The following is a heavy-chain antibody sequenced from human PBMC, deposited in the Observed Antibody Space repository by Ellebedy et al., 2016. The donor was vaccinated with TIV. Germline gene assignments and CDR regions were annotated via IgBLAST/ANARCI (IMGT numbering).Heavy chain of an antibody. Sequence: GESLKISCAASGFSFRSYWMSWVRQAPGKGLEWVANIYQDGSDRYYVDSVKGRFTISRDNANNLLFLQMTSLRAEDTAVYYCARRGSYGDYAVQVNSWFDTWGQGTLVTVSS. D-gene: IGHD4-17*01. V-gene: IGHV3-7*01. CDR1: GFSFRSYW. CDR3: ARRGSYGDYAVQVNSWFDT. J-gene: IGHJ5*02. CDR2: IYQDGSDR.